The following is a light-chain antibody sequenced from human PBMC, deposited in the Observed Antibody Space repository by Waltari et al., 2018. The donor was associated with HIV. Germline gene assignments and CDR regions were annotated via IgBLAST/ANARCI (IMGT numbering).Light chain of an antibody. CDR1: SSAVEGYNI. CDR3: CAYAGSTTYVI. J-gene: IGLJ2*01. CDR2: GVR. Sequence: QSALTQPASVSGSPGQSTTISCPGTSSAVEGYNIVSWYQQHTGKAPTLMIYGVRKRPSGVSNRFSGSKSGNTASLTISGLQAEDEADYYCCAYAGSTTYVIFGGGTKLTVL. V-gene: IGLV2-23*02.